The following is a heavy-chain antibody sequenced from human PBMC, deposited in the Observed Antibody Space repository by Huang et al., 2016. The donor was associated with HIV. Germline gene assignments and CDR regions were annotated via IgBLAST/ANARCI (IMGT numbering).Heavy chain of an antibody. Sequence: QVQLQESGPGLVKPSETLSLTCTVSGGSISTSYWSWIRKSAGKGLEWIGRFSTIGNTNYNPSLRSRVTMSVDTSKNQFSLRLTSVTAAGTAVYYCARENEFCGSTNCHHYYYGLDVWGQGTTVTVSS. D-gene: IGHD2-2*01. CDR3: ARENEFCGSTNCHHYYYGLDV. V-gene: IGHV4-4*07. CDR1: GGSISTSY. J-gene: IGHJ6*02. CDR2: FSTIGNT.